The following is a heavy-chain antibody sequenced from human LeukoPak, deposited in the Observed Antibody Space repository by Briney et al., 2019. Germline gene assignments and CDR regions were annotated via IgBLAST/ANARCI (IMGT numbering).Heavy chain of an antibody. J-gene: IGHJ4*02. CDR1: RFSFSSYS. CDR2: ISSSSSYI. Sequence: TGGSLRLSCAASRFSFSSYSMNWVRQAPGKGLEWVSSISSSSSYIYYADSVKGRFTISRDNAKNSLYLQMNSLRAEDTAVYYCASSEAAAAGTEFDYWGQGTLVTVSS. D-gene: IGHD6-13*01. CDR3: ASSEAAAAGTEFDY. V-gene: IGHV3-21*01.